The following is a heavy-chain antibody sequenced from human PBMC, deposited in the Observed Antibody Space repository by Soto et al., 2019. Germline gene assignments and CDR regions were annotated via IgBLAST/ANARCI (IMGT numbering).Heavy chain of an antibody. CDR1: GGSISSGGYY. CDR2: IYYSGST. Sequence: PSETLSLTCTVSGGSISSGGYYWSWIRQHPGKGLEWIGYIYYSGSTYYNPSLKSRVTISVDTSKNQFSLKLSSVTAADTAVYYCARFTPYDSSGYYYLATFDYWGQGTLVTVSS. D-gene: IGHD3-22*01. CDR3: ARFTPYDSSGYYYLATFDY. V-gene: IGHV4-31*03. J-gene: IGHJ4*02.